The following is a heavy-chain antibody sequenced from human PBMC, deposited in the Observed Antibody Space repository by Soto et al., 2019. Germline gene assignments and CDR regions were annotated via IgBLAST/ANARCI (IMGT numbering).Heavy chain of an antibody. D-gene: IGHD4-17*01. CDR2: IYYSGST. J-gene: IGHJ6*02. CDR3: ARDVDYGDYARPDYGMDV. Sequence: SETLSLTCTVSGGSISSGGYYWSWIRQHPGKGLEWIGYIYYSGSTYYNPSLKSRVTISVDTSKNQFSLKLSSVTAADTAVYYCARDVDYGDYARPDYGMDVWGQGTTVTVSS. V-gene: IGHV4-31*02. CDR1: GGSISSGGYY.